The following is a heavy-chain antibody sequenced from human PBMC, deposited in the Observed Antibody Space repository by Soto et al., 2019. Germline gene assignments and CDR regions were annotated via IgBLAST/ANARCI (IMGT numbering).Heavy chain of an antibody. CDR1: GFSISSYW. V-gene: IGHV3-7*01. Sequence: GGSLRLSCAASGFSISSYWMTWVRRAPGKGLEWVANIKQDGSEKYHVDSVKGRFTISRDNAKNSLYLQMNSLRAEDTAVYYCARYDYGDYVDYWGQGTLVTVSS. CDR2: IKQDGSEK. J-gene: IGHJ4*02. D-gene: IGHD4-17*01. CDR3: ARYDYGDYVDY.